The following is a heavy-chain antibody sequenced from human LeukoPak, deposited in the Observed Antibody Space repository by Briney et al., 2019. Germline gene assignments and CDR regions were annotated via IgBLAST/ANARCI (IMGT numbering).Heavy chain of an antibody. CDR2: IHYSGST. Sequence: SETLSLTCTVSGGSISSYYWSWIRQPPGKGLEWIGYIHYSGSTNYNPSLKSRVTMSVDTSKNQFSLKLSSVTAADTAVYYCARGHYYDSSGLYFDYWGQGTLVTVSS. J-gene: IGHJ4*02. V-gene: IGHV4-59*01. CDR3: ARGHYYDSSGLYFDY. CDR1: GGSISSYY. D-gene: IGHD3-22*01.